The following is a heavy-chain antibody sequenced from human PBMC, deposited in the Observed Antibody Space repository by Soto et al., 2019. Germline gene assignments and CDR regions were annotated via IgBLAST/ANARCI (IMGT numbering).Heavy chain of an antibody. J-gene: IGHJ4*02. CDR3: ATMGTPMTGLYYFDY. V-gene: IGHV4-30-4*01. CDR2: ISYSGTT. D-gene: IGHD1-7*01. CDR1: GGSISSGNYY. Sequence: SETLSLTCTVSGGSISSGNYYWSCIRQPPGKGLEWIGFISYSGTTHYSASLRSRVSISVDTSKNRFSLDLSSVTAADTAVYYCATMGTPMTGLYYFDYWGQGTLFAISS.